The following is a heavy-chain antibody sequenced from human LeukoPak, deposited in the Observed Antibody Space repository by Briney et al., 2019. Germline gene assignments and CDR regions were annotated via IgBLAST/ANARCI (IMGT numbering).Heavy chain of an antibody. J-gene: IGHJ5*02. Sequence: KPSETLSLTCTVSGGSISSYYWSWIRQPPGKGLEWIGYIYTSGSTNYNPSLKSRVTISVDMSKNQFSLKLSSVTAADTAVYYCARLTYYNRRLDPWGQGTLVTVSS. CDR1: GGSISSYY. V-gene: IGHV4-4*09. CDR3: ARLTYYNRRLDP. CDR2: IYTSGST. D-gene: IGHD3-10*01.